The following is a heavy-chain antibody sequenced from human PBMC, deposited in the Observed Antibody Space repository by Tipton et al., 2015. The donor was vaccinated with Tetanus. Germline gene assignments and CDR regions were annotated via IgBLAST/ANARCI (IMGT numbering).Heavy chain of an antibody. CDR2: IYYSGTT. V-gene: IGHV4-31*03. CDR1: GASFSSDDYY. J-gene: IGHJ3*01. CDR3: ARPTSGVVTGLAPDGFDV. D-gene: IGHD2-21*02. Sequence: TLSLTCTVSGASFSSDDYYWNWLRQQPGKGLEWIGYIYYSGTTYYNPSLKSRFTMSLDTSKNLFSLKMTSVTAADTAIYYCARPTSGVVTGLAPDGFDVWGQGTMVTVSS.